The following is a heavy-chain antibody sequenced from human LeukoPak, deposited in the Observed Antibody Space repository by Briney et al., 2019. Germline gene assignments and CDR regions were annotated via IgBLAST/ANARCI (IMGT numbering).Heavy chain of an antibody. CDR1: GFTFTTYW. J-gene: IGHJ4*02. Sequence: GGSLRLSCAASGFTFTTYWMSWVRQASGQGLEWVANIKQDGSEEYYVDSVKGRFTISRDNAKNSLYLQLNSLRAEDTAAYYCARPRGYYDSLYYFDYWGQGTLVTVSS. V-gene: IGHV3-7*01. CDR3: ARPRGYYDSLYYFDY. D-gene: IGHD3-22*01. CDR2: IKQDGSEE.